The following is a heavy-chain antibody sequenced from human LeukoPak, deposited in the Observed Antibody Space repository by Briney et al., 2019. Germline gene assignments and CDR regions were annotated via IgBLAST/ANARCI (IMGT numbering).Heavy chain of an antibody. CDR1: GYSFSSYW. D-gene: IGHD3-22*01. CDR2: INPGDSDT. V-gene: IGHV5-51*01. Sequence: GESLKISCQASGYSFSSYWIAWVRHMPGKGLEWMGIINPGDSDTKYSPSFEGQVTISADKSTSTTYLQWSSLRASDTAIYYCARRWYDSSGYSRHFDYWGQGTLVTVPS. J-gene: IGHJ4*02. CDR3: ARRWYDSSGYSRHFDY.